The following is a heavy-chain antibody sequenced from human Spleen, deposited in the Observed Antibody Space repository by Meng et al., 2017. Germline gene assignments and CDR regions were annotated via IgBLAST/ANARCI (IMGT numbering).Heavy chain of an antibody. V-gene: IGHV4-59*01. Sequence: SETLSLTCTVSGGSISSYYWSWIRQPPGKGLEWIGYIYYSGSTNYNPSLKSRVTISVDTSKNQFSLKLSSVTAADTAVYYCARDGGWLDPWGQGILVTVSS. CDR3: ARDGGWLDP. D-gene: IGHD3-16*01. J-gene: IGHJ5*02. CDR2: IYYSGST. CDR1: GGSISSYY.